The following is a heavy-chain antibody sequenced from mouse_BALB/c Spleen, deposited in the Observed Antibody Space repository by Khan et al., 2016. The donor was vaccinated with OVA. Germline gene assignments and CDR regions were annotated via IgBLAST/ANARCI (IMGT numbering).Heavy chain of an antibody. CDR3: ARSYHAAWFAY. J-gene: IGHJ3*01. Sequence: QVQLKQSGPELVRPGASVKMSCTVSGFTFTYYFIPWVKQSPGHGLEWFGEIYPGSGTTYYNEKFMGKATLTADKSSNTVNMQLCSLTSEDSAVYFFARSYHAAWFAYWGQGTLVTVSA. CDR2: IYPGSGTT. CDR1: GFTFTYYF. D-gene: IGHD2-12*01. V-gene: IGHV1-77*01.